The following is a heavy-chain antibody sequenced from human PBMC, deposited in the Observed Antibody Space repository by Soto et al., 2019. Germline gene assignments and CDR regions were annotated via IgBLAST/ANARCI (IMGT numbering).Heavy chain of an antibody. CDR2: INHSGST. V-gene: IGHV4-34*01. J-gene: IGHJ4*02. CDR1: GGSFSGYY. D-gene: IGHD7-27*01. Sequence: QVQLQQWGAGLFKPSETLSLTCAVYGGSFSGYYWNWIRQPPGKGLEWIGEINHSGSTNYNPSLKSRVTISVDTSKNQFSLKLSSVTAADTAVYYCARGWGTIFDYWGQGTLVTVSS. CDR3: ARGWGTIFDY.